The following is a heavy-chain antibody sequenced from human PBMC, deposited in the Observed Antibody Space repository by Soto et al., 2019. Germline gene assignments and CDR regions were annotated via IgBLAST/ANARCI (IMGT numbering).Heavy chain of an antibody. CDR1: GFSLSTRGVG. Sequence: QITLNESGPTLVKPTQTLTLTCTFSGFSLSTRGVGVGWVRQPPGKALEWLALLYWDDDERYSPSLISRLTLTKDTSKKQGFLTINNADPYDTATYYLAHRPRGFTYFFDYWGQGTLVTVSS. CDR3: AHRPRGFTYFFDY. J-gene: IGHJ4*02. V-gene: IGHV2-5*02. CDR2: LYWDDDE.